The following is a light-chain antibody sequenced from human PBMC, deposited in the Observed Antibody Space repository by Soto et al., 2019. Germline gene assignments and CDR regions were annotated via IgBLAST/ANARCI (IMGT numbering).Light chain of an antibody. J-gene: IGKJ1*01. Sequence: EIVLTQSPGTLSLSPGERATLSCRASQSVSSSYLAWYQQKPGQAPRLLIYGASSRATGIPDRFSGSGSGTDFTLTISRLEPEDFAVYYCQQYGSSPGTFGQGTNV. CDR1: QSVSSSY. V-gene: IGKV3-20*01. CDR2: GAS. CDR3: QQYGSSPGT.